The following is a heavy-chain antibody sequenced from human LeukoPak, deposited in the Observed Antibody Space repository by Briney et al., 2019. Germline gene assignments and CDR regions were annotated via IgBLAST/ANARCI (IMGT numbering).Heavy chain of an antibody. CDR3: ARGRSRVTIFGVALNWLDS. CDR2: IHPSGRT. J-gene: IGHJ5*01. V-gene: IGHV4-34*01. Sequence: LETLSLTCAVYGGSFSNYDWTWIRQPPGKGLEWIGEIHPSGRTNYNPSLKSRITISADTSKKQFSLRLSSVTAADTAVYYCARGRSRVTIFGVALNWLDSWGQGNLVTVSS. CDR1: GGSFSNYD. D-gene: IGHD3-3*01.